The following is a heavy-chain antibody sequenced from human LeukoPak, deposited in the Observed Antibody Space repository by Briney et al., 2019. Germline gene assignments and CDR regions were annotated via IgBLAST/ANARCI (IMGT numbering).Heavy chain of an antibody. CDR1: GFSLSDYS. Sequence: PGESLRLPCFVSGFSLSDYSMNWVRQAPGKGLEWVSSISSSSSYIYYADSVKGRFTISRDNAKNSLYLQMNSLRAEDTAVYYCAGDIVVVPAAFDWGQGTLVTVSS. J-gene: IGHJ4*02. V-gene: IGHV3-21*01. CDR2: ISSSSSYI. D-gene: IGHD2-2*01. CDR3: AGDIVVVPAAFD.